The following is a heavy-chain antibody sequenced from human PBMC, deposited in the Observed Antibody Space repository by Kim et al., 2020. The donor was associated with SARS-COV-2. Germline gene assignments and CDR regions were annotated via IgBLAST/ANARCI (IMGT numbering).Heavy chain of an antibody. D-gene: IGHD3-10*01. CDR3: AKHLGSWFGELYFDY. CDR1: GFTFSSYA. Sequence: GGSLRLSCAASGFTFSSYAMSWVRQAPGKGLEWVSAISGSGGSTYYADSVKGRFTISRDNSKNTLYLQMNSLRAEDTAVYYCAKHLGSWFGELYFDYWGQGTLVTVSS. CDR2: ISGSGGST. V-gene: IGHV3-23*01. J-gene: IGHJ4*02.